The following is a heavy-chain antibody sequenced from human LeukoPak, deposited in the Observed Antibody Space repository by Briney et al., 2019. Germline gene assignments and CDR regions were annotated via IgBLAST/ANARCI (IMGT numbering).Heavy chain of an antibody. V-gene: IGHV3-74*01. CDR3: ARDSSRDSYNYGTLLALSPNKDWYFDL. J-gene: IGHJ2*01. D-gene: IGHD5-24*01. CDR1: GFTFSSYW. CDR2: INSDGSST. Sequence: GGSLRLSCAASGFTFSSYWMHWGRQAPGKGLVWVSRINSDGSSTSYADSVKGRFTISRDNAKNSPYLQMNSLRAEDTAVYYCARDSSRDSYNYGTLLALSPNKDWYFDLWGRGTLVTVSS.